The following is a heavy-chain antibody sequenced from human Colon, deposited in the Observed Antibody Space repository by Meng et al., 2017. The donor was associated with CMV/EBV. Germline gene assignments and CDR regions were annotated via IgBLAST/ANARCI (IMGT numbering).Heavy chain of an antibody. CDR1: GFTFSSYA. J-gene: IGHJ5*02. CDR3: AREADGYCSSTSCYHDNWFDP. V-gene: IGHV3-30*04. CDR2: ISYDGSNK. Sequence: GGSLRLSCAASGFTFSSYAMHWVCQAPGKGLEWVAVISYDGSNKYYADSVKGRFTISRDNSKNTLYLQMNSLRAEDTAVYYCAREADGYCSSTSCYHDNWFDPWGQGTLVTVSS. D-gene: IGHD2-2*01.